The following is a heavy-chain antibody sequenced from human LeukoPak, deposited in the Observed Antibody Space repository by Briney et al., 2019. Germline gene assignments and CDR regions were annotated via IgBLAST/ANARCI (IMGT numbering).Heavy chain of an antibody. V-gene: IGHV7-4-1*02. CDR2: INTNTGNL. D-gene: IGHD5-24*01. CDR1: GYTFTTYA. Sequence: ASVKVSCKASGYTFTTYAMNWVRQAPGQGLEWMGWINTNTGNLTYAQGFTGRFVFSLDTSVSTAYLQISSLKTEDTAVYYCARGDGDNWYYFDYWGQGTLVTVSS. CDR3: ARGDGDNWYYFDY. J-gene: IGHJ4*02.